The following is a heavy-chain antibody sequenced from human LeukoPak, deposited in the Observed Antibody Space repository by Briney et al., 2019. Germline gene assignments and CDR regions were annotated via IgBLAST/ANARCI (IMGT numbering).Heavy chain of an antibody. CDR2: ISGSGGST. J-gene: IGHJ4*02. CDR3: AKFSSTMDYDFWSGYYNVFDY. V-gene: IGHV3-23*01. CDR1: GFTFSSHA. D-gene: IGHD3-3*01. Sequence: PGGSLRLSCAASGFTFSSHAVSWVRQAPGKGLEWVSAISGSGGSTYYADFVKGRFTISRDNSKNTLYLQMNSLRAEDTAVYYCAKFSSTMDYDFWSGYYNVFDYWGQGTLVTVSS.